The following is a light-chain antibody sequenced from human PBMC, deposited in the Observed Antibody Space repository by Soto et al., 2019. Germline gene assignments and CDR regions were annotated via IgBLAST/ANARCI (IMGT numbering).Light chain of an antibody. CDR2: GAS. CDR1: QGVSNN. CDR3: QQYNIWPST. V-gene: IGKV3-15*01. J-gene: IGKJ5*01. Sequence: EIVMTQSPVTLSVSPGERATLSCRASQGVSNNLAWYQQKPGQAPRLLFYGASTRATGIPARFSGSGSGTDFTLTISSLQSEDFAVYCCQQYNIWPSTFGQGTRLEIK.